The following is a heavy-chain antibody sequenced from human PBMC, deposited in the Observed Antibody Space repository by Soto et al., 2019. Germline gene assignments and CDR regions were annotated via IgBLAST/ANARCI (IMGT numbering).Heavy chain of an antibody. J-gene: IGHJ4*02. CDR1: GGSIGSYY. CDR3: ARRPAGVAANSYYFDY. V-gene: IGHV4-4*07. Sequence: PSETLSLTCTVSGGSIGSYYWSWIRQPTGKGLEWIGRIYTSVSTNYNPSLKSRVTMSVDKSKNQFSLKLSSVTAADTAVYYCARRPAGVAANSYYFDYWGQGTLVTVTS. D-gene: IGHD2-15*01. CDR2: IYTSVST.